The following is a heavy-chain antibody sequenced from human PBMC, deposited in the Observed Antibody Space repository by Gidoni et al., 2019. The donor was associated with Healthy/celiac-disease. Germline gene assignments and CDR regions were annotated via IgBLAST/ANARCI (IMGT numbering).Heavy chain of an antibody. CDR3: AKEGGWPD. Sequence: EVQLVESGGGLVQPGGALRLSCAASGVTFSSYAMSWVRQAPGKWLEWVSASSGSCGSTYSADSVKGRFTISRDNSNDTLYLQMNSLRAEDTAVYYCAKEGGWPDWGQGTLVTVSS. J-gene: IGHJ4*02. V-gene: IGHV3-23*04. CDR2: SSGSCGST. D-gene: IGHD6-19*01. CDR1: GVTFSSYA.